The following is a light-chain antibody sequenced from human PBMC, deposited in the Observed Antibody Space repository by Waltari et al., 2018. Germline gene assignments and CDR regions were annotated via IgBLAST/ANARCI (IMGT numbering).Light chain of an antibody. CDR3: SSYTSSTTYV. CDR2: EVN. Sequence: HSALTQPASVSGSPGQSLTISCTGTSSDVGGYNYVSWYQQHPGKAPKLMIYEVNNRPSGISMRFSGSKAGNTASLTISGLQAEDAADYYCSSYTSSTTYVFGTGTKVTVL. CDR1: SSDVGGYNY. V-gene: IGLV2-14*01. J-gene: IGLJ1*01.